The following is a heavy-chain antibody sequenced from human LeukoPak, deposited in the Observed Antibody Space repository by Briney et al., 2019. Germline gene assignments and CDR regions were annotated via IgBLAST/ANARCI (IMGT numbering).Heavy chain of an antibody. J-gene: IGHJ4*02. Sequence: PGGSLRLSCAASGFAVSRNYMTWVRQAPGKGLECVSIIYSGGTTYYADSVKGRFTISRDNSKNTLYLQMNSLRAEDTAVYYCARKTDTSGSGDYWGRGTLLTVSS. CDR2: IYSGGTT. V-gene: IGHV3-53*01. CDR1: GFAVSRNY. D-gene: IGHD3-22*01. CDR3: ARKTDTSGSGDY.